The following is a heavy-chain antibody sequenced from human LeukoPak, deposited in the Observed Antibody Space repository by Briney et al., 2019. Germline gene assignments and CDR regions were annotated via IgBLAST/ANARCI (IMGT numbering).Heavy chain of an antibody. CDR3: ARDRLYCSGGSCYLGYAFDI. Sequence: ASVKVSCKASGYTFTSYGISWVRQAPGQGLEWMGWISAYNGNTNYAQKLQGRVTMTTDTSTSTAYMELRSLRSDDTAVYYCARDRLYCSGGSCYLGYAFDIWGQGTMVTVSS. CDR2: ISAYNGNT. J-gene: IGHJ3*02. CDR1: GYTFTSYG. D-gene: IGHD2-15*01. V-gene: IGHV1-18*01.